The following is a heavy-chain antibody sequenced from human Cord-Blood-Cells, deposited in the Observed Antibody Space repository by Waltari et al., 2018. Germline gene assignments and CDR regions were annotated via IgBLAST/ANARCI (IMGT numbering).Heavy chain of an antibody. J-gene: IGHJ3*02. Sequence: VELVQSGAVVKRPGSPVKVSCTASGGTFSSYATICVRQAPGQGLEWRGGIIPIFGTANYAQKFQGRVTITADESTSTAYMELSSLRSEDTAVYYCARERMYSGSYDAFDIWGQGTMVTVSS. D-gene: IGHD1-26*01. CDR2: IIPIFGTA. V-gene: IGHV1-69*01. CDR1: GGTFSSYA. CDR3: ARERMYSGSYDAFDI.